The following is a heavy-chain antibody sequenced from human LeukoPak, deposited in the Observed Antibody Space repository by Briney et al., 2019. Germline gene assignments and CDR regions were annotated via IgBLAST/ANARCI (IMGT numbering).Heavy chain of an antibody. CDR3: ATPPYYFGSGKENY. D-gene: IGHD3-10*01. V-gene: IGHV3-21*01. CDR2: ISSSSSYT. J-gene: IGHJ4*02. Sequence: GGSLRLSCAASGFTFSSYSMNWVRQAPGKGLEWVSSISSSSSYTYYADSVKGRFTISRDNAKNSLYLQINRLRAEDTAVYYCATPPYYFGSGKENYWGQGTLVTVSS. CDR1: GFTFSSYS.